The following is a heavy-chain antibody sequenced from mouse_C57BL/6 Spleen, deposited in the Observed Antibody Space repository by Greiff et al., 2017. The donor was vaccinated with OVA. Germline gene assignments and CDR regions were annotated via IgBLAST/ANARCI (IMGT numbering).Heavy chain of an antibody. V-gene: IGHV1-20*01. CDR2: INPYNGDT. D-gene: IGHD3-3*01. J-gene: IGHJ1*03. CDR1: GYSFTGYF. CDR3: ARSGAGYWYCDV. Sequence: VQLQQSGPELVKPGDSVKISCKASGYSFTGYFMNWVMQSHGKSLERIGRINPYNGDTFYNQKFKGKATLTVDKSSSTAHMELRSLTSEYSAVYYCARSGAGYWYCDVWGTGTTVTVSS.